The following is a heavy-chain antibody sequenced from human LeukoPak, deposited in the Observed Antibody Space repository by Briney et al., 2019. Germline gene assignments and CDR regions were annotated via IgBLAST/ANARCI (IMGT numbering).Heavy chain of an antibody. Sequence: ASVRVSCTASLYTFTPYYMHWVRQAPGHGREWMGWINPNSGGTNYAQKFQGRVTMNRDTSISTAYMKLSRLRSDDTAVYYCARDPTPVYSGYDDPDYWGQGTLVTVSS. CDR1: LYTFTPYY. CDR3: ARDPTPVYSGYDDPDY. D-gene: IGHD5-12*01. J-gene: IGHJ4*02. V-gene: IGHV1-2*02. CDR2: INPNSGGT.